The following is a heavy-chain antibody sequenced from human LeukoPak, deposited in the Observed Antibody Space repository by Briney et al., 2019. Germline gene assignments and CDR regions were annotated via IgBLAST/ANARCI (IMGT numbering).Heavy chain of an antibody. CDR3: ARDHGWAFDY. V-gene: IGHV3-69-1*01. J-gene: IGHJ4*02. D-gene: IGHD3-16*01. CDR1: GISLSDYG. Sequence: GGSLRLSCSASGISLSDYGMSWVRQAPGKGLEWVSYITMNSARFYADSVKGRFTVSRDDGKNSLYLQMNSLRVEDTAVYYCARDHGWAFDYWGQGVLVTVSS. CDR2: ITMNSAR.